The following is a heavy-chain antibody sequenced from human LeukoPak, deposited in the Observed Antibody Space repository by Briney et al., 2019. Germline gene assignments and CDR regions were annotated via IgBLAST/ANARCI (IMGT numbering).Heavy chain of an antibody. CDR2: INSDGSST. CDR3: TTDPPPYYDILTGYNDY. J-gene: IGHJ4*02. CDR1: GFTFSSYW. V-gene: IGHV3-74*01. D-gene: IGHD3-9*01. Sequence: GGSLRLSCAASGFTFSSYWMHWVRQAPGKGLVWVSRINSDGSSTSYADSVKGRFTISRDNAKNTLYLQMNSLKTEDTAVYYCTTDPPPYYDILTGYNDYWGQGTLVTVSS.